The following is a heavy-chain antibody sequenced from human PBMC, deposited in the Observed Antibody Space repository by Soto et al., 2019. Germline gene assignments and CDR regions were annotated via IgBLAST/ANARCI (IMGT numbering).Heavy chain of an antibody. CDR3: ARRVMGNIWYFDY. J-gene: IGHJ4*02. D-gene: IGHD2-21*01. CDR1: GGSVRGRLYY. V-gene: IGHV4-39*01. Sequence: QLQLQESGPGLVKSSETLSLTCTVSGGSVRGRLYYWGWIRQPPGKGLEWIGNIFYRGNTYHNPSLKSRVTISVDTSKNQFSLRLSSVTAADTAVYYCARRVMGNIWYFDYWGQGTLVTVSS. CDR2: IFYRGNT.